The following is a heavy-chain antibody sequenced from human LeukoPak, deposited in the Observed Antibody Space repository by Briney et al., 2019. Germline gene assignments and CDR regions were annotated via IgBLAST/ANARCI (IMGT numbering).Heavy chain of an antibody. V-gene: IGHV3-9*01. CDR1: GFTFDDYA. J-gene: IGHJ4*02. D-gene: IGHD6-13*01. CDR3: AKGSSWYYDPNAHIDY. CDR2: ISWNSGSI. Sequence: PGGSLRLSCAASGFTFDDYAMHWVRQAPGKGLEWVSGISWNSGSIGYADSVKGRFTISRDNAKNSLYLQMNSLRAEDTALYYCAKGSSWYYDPNAHIDYWGQGTLVTVSS.